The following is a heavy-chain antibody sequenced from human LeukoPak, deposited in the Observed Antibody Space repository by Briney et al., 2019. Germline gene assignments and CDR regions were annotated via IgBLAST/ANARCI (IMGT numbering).Heavy chain of an antibody. J-gene: IGHJ5*02. Sequence: GGSLRLSCSASGFTFSSSAMHWVRQAPGKGLQYVSAISGSGGNTYYADSVKGRFTISRDTSKNTLYLQMSSLRAEDTAVYYCVRSMYYYDSSGSNWFDPWGQGTLVTDS. CDR1: GFTFSSSA. CDR3: VRSMYYYDSSGSNWFDP. CDR2: ISGSGGNT. D-gene: IGHD3-22*01. V-gene: IGHV3-64D*06.